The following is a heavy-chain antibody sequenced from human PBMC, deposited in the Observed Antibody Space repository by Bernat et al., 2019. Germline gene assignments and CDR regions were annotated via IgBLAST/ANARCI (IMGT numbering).Heavy chain of an antibody. CDR1: GFTFSSYG. J-gene: IGHJ6*03. D-gene: IGHD4-17*01. CDR3: ARAGGYGDSYYYYYYYMDV. V-gene: IGHV3-33*01. Sequence: QVQLVESGGGVVQPGRSLRLSCAASGFTFSSYGMHWVRQAPGKGLEWEAVIWYDGSNKYYADSVKGRFTISRDNSKNTLYLQMNSLRAEDTAVYYCARAGGYGDSYYYYYYYMDVWGKGTTVTVSS. CDR2: IWYDGSNK.